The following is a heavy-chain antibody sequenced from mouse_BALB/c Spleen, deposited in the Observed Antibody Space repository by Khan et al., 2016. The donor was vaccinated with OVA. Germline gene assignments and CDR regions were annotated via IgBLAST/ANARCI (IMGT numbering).Heavy chain of an antibody. Sequence: QVQLQQSGAELMKPGASVKISCKASGYTFSSYWIEWVKQRPGHGLEWIGEILPGCGNNNFNEKFRGKATFAADTSSNTAYMQLSSLTSEDSAVYYCARGNYYGSTSWFGYWGQGTLVTVSA. CDR2: ILPGCGNN. CDR1: GYTFSSYW. J-gene: IGHJ3*01. D-gene: IGHD1-1*01. CDR3: ARGNYYGSTSWFGY. V-gene: IGHV1-9*01.